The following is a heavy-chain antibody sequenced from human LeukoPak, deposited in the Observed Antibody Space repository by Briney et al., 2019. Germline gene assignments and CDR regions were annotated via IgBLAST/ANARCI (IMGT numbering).Heavy chain of an antibody. V-gene: IGHV3-48*01. Sequence: HPGGSLRLSCAASGFTFSSYSMNWVRQAPGKGLEWVSYISSSSSTIYYADSMKGRFTIARDNAKNSLYLQMNSLRAEDTAVYYCARDWGGIAAKFDYWGQGTLVTVSS. D-gene: IGHD6-13*01. CDR3: ARDWGGIAAKFDY. CDR1: GFTFSSYS. J-gene: IGHJ4*02. CDR2: ISSSSSTI.